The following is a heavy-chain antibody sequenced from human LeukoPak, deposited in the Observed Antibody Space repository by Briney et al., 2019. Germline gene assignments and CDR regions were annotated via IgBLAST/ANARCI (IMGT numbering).Heavy chain of an antibody. D-gene: IGHD3-22*01. CDR3: ARAIPHYYDSSGYHYYFDY. V-gene: IGHV3-48*04. CDR1: GFTFSTYS. Sequence: GGSLRLSCAASGFTFSTYSMNWVRQASGKGLEWVSYISSGSTTIYYADSVKGRLTISRDNAKNSLYLQMNSLRAEDTAVYYCARAIPHYYDSSGYHYYFDYWGQGTLVTVSS. J-gene: IGHJ4*02. CDR2: ISSGSTTI.